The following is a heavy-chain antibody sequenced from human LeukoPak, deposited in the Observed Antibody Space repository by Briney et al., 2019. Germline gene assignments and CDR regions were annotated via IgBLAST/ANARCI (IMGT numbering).Heavy chain of an antibody. D-gene: IGHD5-24*01. Sequence: SETLSLTCTVSGGSISSYYWSWIRQPPGKGLEWIGYISYGGINNYNPSLKSRVTISVDTSKNHFSLKLTSVTAADTAVYYCARDVRRRDGYNYAEVWGQGTLVTVSS. CDR3: ARDVRRRDGYNYAEV. CDR1: GGSISSYY. V-gene: IGHV4-59*01. CDR2: ISYGGIN. J-gene: IGHJ4*02.